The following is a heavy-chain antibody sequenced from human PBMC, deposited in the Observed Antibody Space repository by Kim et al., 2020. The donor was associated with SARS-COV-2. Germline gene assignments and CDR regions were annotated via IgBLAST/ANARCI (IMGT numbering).Heavy chain of an antibody. Sequence: SVKGRFTISRDNSKNTLYLQMNSLRAEDTAVYYCARTTMVRGADSYYFDYWGQGTLVTVSS. D-gene: IGHD3-10*01. V-gene: IGHV3-30*07. CDR3: ARTTMVRGADSYYFDY. J-gene: IGHJ4*02.